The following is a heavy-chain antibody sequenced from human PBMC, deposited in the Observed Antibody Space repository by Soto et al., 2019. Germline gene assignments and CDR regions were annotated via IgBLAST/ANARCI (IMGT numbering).Heavy chain of an antibody. Sequence: QVQLVQSGAEVKKPGSSVKVSCKASGGTFSSYAISWVRQAPGQGLEWMGGIIPIFGTANYAQKFRGRVTITADESTSTAYMELSSLRSDDTAVYYCARDRMEGYDYVWGSWVVWGQGTTVTVSS. CDR1: GGTFSSYA. J-gene: IGHJ6*02. CDR2: IIPIFGTA. D-gene: IGHD3-16*01. V-gene: IGHV1-69*01. CDR3: ARDRMEGYDYVWGSWVV.